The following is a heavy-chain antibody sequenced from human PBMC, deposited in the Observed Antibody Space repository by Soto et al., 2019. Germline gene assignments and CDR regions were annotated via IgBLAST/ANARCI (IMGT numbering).Heavy chain of an antibody. V-gene: IGHV3-74*01. D-gene: IGHD2-15*01. Sequence: GGSLRLSCAASRYTFSHYGMHWVRQAPGKGPVRVSRVNPDGTITTYADSVKSRFTLSRDNPKNTLYSQMNILGVEDTALNYYSYDTVDDKDFWGQGTPVTVSS. CDR3: SYDTVDDKDF. CDR1: RYTFSHYG. CDR2: VNPDGTIT. J-gene: IGHJ4*02.